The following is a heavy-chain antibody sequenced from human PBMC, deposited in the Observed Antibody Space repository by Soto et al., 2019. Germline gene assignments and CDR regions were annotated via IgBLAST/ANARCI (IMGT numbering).Heavy chain of an antibody. CDR2: INPNSGST. V-gene: IGHV1-2*02. J-gene: IGHJ4*02. Sequence: ASVKVSCKASGYTFTGYYMHWVRQAPGQGLEWMGWINPNSGSTNYAQKFQGRVTMTTDTSTSTAYMELRSLRSDDTAVYYCASQQWLAPVWGQGTLVTVSS. CDR3: ASQQWLAPV. D-gene: IGHD6-19*01. CDR1: GYTFTGYY.